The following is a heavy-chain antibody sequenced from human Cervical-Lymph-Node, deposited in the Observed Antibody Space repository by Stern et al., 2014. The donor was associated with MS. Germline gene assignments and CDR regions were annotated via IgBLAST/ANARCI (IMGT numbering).Heavy chain of an antibody. CDR1: GFSFGTSW. D-gene: IGHD2/OR15-2a*01. J-gene: IGHJ4*02. CDR3: ARDRRAFLDY. Sequence: VQLVESGGGLVQPGGSLRLSCVASGFSFGTSWMSWVRQPPGRGLEWEANIRQDGYDKFYVDSVKGRFTISRDNARNSLYLQMNSLTVADTAVYYCARDRRAFLDYWGQGTHVAVSS. V-gene: IGHV3-7*01. CDR2: IRQDGYDK.